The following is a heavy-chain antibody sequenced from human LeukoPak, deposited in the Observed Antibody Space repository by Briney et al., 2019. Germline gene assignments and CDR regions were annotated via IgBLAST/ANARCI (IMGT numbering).Heavy chain of an antibody. D-gene: IGHD1-26*01. CDR1: GFTFDHYA. J-gene: IGHJ4*02. Sequence: PGGSLRLSCAASGFTFDHYAMHWVRQAPGKGLEWVSLISGDGGGTYYADSVKGRFTISRDNSKNSLYLQMNSLRTEDTALYYCANSYSGIHFDYRGQGTLVTVSS. CDR3: ANSYSGIHFDY. CDR2: ISGDGGGT. V-gene: IGHV3-43*02.